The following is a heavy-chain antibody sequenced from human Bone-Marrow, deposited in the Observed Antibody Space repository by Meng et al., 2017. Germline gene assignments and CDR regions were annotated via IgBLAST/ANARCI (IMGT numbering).Heavy chain of an antibody. J-gene: IGHJ4*02. D-gene: IGHD3-9*01. Sequence: SQTRSLTGAVYGGSFSGYYWSWIRQPPGKGLEWIGEINHSGSTNYNPSLKSRVTISVDTSKNQFSLKLSSVTAADTAVYYCARGFAKYYDILTGYYNDYWGQGTLVTVSS. CDR1: GGSFSGYY. CDR2: INHSGST. V-gene: IGHV4-34*01. CDR3: ARGFAKYYDILTGYYNDY.